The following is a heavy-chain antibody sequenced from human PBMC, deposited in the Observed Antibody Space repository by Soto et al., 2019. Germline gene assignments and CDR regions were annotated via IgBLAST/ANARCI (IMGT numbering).Heavy chain of an antibody. D-gene: IGHD3-22*01. CDR3: AKDSQYSYDSSGDS. CDR1: GFTFSSYA. Sequence: EVQLLESGGGLVQPGGSLRLSCAASGFTFSSYAMSWVRQAPGKGLEWVSAISGSGGSTYYADSVKGLFTISRDNSQNTLYMKMNSLRAEDTDVYYCAKDSQYSYDSSGDSWGQGTLVTVSS. CDR2: ISGSGGST. V-gene: IGHV3-23*01. J-gene: IGHJ4*02.